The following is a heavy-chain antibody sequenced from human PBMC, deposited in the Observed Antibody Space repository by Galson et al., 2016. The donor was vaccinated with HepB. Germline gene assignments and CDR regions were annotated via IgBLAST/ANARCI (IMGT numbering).Heavy chain of an antibody. CDR2: ISAYNGNT. CDR1: GYTFTTYG. Sequence: SVKVSCKASGYTFTTYGISWVRQAPGQGLEWMGWISAYNGNTNYAQKLQGRVTMTTDTSTSTAYMELRSLRSDDTAVYYCARDPRKIRYQLLEIYYYYYGMDGWGQGTTVTVSS. D-gene: IGHD2-2*01. J-gene: IGHJ6*02. CDR3: ARDPRKIRYQLLEIYYYYYGMDG. V-gene: IGHV1-18*01.